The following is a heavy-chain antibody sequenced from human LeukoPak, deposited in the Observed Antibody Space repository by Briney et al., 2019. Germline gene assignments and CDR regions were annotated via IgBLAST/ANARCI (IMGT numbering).Heavy chain of an antibody. V-gene: IGHV3-7*03. CDR3: ARGADGSGYYYERIDF. CDR1: GFTFSNYW. Sequence: GGSLRLSCAASGFTFSNYWMGWVRQAPGKGLEWMANIKQDRSEKYYVDSVKGRFTISRDNAKNSLYLQVNNLRAEDTAVYFCARGADGSGYYYERIDFWGQGTLVTVSS. CDR2: IKQDRSEK. D-gene: IGHD3-22*01. J-gene: IGHJ4*02.